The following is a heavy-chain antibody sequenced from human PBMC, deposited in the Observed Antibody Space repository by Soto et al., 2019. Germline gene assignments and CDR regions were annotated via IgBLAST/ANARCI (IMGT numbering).Heavy chain of an antibody. D-gene: IGHD4-17*01. CDR1: GDSVSSNSAA. V-gene: IGHV6-1*01. CDR3: ARGPDYGDYQLDP. CDR2: TYYRSKWYN. Sequence: SQTLSLTCAISGDSVSSNSAAWNWIRQSPSRGLEWLGRTYYRSKWYNDYAVSVKSRITINPDTSKNQFSLQLNSVTPEDTAVYYGARGPDYGDYQLDPWGQGTLDTFSS. J-gene: IGHJ5*02.